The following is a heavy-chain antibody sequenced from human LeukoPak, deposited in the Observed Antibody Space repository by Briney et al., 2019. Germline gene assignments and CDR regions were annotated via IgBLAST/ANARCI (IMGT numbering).Heavy chain of an antibody. D-gene: IGHD4-17*01. CDR1: GFTLSNHW. CDR2: IYSGGST. Sequence: GGSLRLSCAASGFTLSNHWMHWVRQAPGKGLEWVSVIYSGGSTYYADSVKGRFTISRDNSKNTLYLQMNSLRDEDTAVYFCARATTTRTRFDYWGQGTLVTVSS. V-gene: IGHV3-53*01. CDR3: ARATTTRTRFDY. J-gene: IGHJ4*02.